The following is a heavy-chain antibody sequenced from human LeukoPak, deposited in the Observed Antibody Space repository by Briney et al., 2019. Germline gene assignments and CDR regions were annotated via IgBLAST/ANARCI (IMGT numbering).Heavy chain of an antibody. Sequence: PGGSLRLSCAASGFTFSSYEMNWVRQAPGKGLEWVSVIYSGGTTHYADSVKGRFTISRDNSKNTLYLQMNSLRAEDTAVYYCAAKYELTKVWGQGTLVTVSS. V-gene: IGHV3-53*01. D-gene: IGHD3-3*01. CDR1: GFTFSSYE. J-gene: IGHJ4*02. CDR3: AAKYELTKV. CDR2: IYSGGTT.